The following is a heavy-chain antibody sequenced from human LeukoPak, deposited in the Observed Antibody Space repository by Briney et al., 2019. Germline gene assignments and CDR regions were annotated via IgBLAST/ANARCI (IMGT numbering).Heavy chain of an antibody. CDR1: GGSISNYY. D-gene: IGHD2-21*02. CDR3: ARQGVATAIDY. V-gene: IGHV4-4*07. J-gene: IGHJ4*02. Sequence: PSETLSLTCTVSGGSISNYYWSWIRQPAGKGLEWIGRISASGNTNYNPSLKSRVTMSVDTSMNLFALKLSSVTAADAAVYYCARQGVATAIDYWGQGTLVTVSS. CDR2: ISASGNT.